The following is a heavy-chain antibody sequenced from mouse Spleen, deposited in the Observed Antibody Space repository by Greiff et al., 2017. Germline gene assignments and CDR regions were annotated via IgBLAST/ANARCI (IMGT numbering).Heavy chain of an antibody. Sequence: EVKVVESGGGLVKPGGSLKLSCAASGFTFSDYGMHWVRQAPEKGLEWVAYISSGSSTIYYADTVKGRFTISRDNAKNTLFLQMTSLRSEDTAMYYCATDAYYAMDYWGQGTSVTVSS. V-gene: IGHV5-17*01. J-gene: IGHJ4*01. CDR3: ATDAYYAMDY. CDR2: ISSGSSTI. CDR1: GFTFSDYG.